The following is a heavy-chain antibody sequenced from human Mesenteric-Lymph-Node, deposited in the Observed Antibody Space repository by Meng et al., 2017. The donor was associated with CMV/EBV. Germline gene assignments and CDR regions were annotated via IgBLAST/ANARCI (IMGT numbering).Heavy chain of an antibody. CDR3: ARMGYYYESSGYF. CDR1: GYTFTSYA. J-gene: IGHJ4*02. D-gene: IGHD3-22*01. Sequence: CKASGYTFTSYAMHWVRQAPGQRLEWMGWINAGNGNTKYSQKFQGRVTITRDTSASTAYMELSSLRSEDTAVYYCARMGYYYESSGYFWGQGTLVTVSS. V-gene: IGHV1-3*01. CDR2: INAGNGNT.